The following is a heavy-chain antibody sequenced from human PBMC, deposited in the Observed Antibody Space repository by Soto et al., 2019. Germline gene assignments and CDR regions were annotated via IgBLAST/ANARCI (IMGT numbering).Heavy chain of an antibody. Sequence: PGGSLRLSCAASGFTFNNYAMGWVRQAPGKGLEWVSAITGSGSDTYYVDSVNGRFTISRDNSKNTLYLQMNSLRAEDTALYYCAKLGSSSWSPHYYFDYWGQGTLVTVSS. CDR3: AKLGSSSWSPHYYFDY. D-gene: IGHD2-2*01. CDR2: ITGSGSDT. CDR1: GFTFNNYA. J-gene: IGHJ4*02. V-gene: IGHV3-23*01.